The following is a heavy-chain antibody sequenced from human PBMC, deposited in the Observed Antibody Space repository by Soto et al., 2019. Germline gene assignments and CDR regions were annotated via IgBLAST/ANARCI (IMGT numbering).Heavy chain of an antibody. CDR3: AKDQSVATIKGNGMDV. J-gene: IGHJ6*02. CDR2: ISYDGSNK. D-gene: IGHD5-12*01. V-gene: IGHV3-30*18. CDR1: GFTFSSYG. Sequence: GGSLRLSCAASGFTFSSYGMHWVRQAPGKGLEWVAVISYDGSNKYYVDSVKGRFTISRDNSKNTLYLQMNSLRAEDTAVYYCAKDQSVATIKGNGMDVWRQGTTVTVSS.